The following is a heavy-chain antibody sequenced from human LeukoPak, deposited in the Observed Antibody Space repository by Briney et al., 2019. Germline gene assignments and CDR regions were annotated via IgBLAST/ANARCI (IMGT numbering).Heavy chain of an antibody. D-gene: IGHD3-22*01. CDR2: IYYSGST. Sequence: SETLSLTCTVSGGSISSGGYYWSWIRQHPGKGLEWIGYIYYSGSTYYNPSLKSRVTISVDTSKNQFSLKLSSVTAADTAVYYCARGHPDDSSFWYWGQGTLVTVSS. V-gene: IGHV4-31*03. CDR1: GGSISSGGYY. CDR3: ARGHPDDSSFWY. J-gene: IGHJ4*02.